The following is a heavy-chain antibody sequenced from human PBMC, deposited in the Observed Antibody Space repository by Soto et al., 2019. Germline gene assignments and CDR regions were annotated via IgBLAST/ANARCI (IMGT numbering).Heavy chain of an antibody. CDR3: ATSASAAGTGGRNFDF. CDR2: INAGNGNT. J-gene: IGHJ4*02. CDR1: GYTFTSYA. D-gene: IGHD6-13*01. V-gene: IGHV1-3*01. Sequence: GASVKVSCKASGYTFTSYAMHWVRQAPGQRLEWMGWINAGNGNTKYSQKFQGRVTITRDTSASTAYMELSSLRSEDTAVYYCATSASAAGTGGRNFDFWGQGTLVTVSS.